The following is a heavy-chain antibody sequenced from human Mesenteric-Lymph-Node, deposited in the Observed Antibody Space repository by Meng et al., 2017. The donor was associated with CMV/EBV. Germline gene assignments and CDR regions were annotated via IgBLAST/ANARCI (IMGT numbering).Heavy chain of an antibody. CDR2: ISRRGATT. CDR1: GFIFSSYA. CDR3: AKAIDPLNTANQLPHSDYYSYHGMDV. V-gene: IGHV3-23*01. D-gene: IGHD2-2*01. J-gene: IGHJ6*02. Sequence: GGSLRLSCAASGFIFSSYAMSWVRQAPGKGLEWVSGISRRGATTNYAGSVRGRFNISRDNSKNTLYLQMNSLRDEDTAVYYCAKAIDPLNTANQLPHSDYYSYHGMDVWGQGTTVTVSS.